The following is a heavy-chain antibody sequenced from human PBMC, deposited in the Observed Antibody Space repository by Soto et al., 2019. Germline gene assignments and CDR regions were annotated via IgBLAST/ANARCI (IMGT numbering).Heavy chain of an antibody. J-gene: IGHJ6*02. CDR3: AGGGYSYGYQYYYYGMDV. CDR1: GGTFSSYT. CDR2: ISAYNGNT. Sequence: ASVKVSCKASGGTFSSYTISWVRQAPGQGLEWMGWISAYNGNTNYAQKLQGRVTMTTDTSTSTAYMELRSLRSDDTAVYYCAGGGYSYGYQYYYYGMDVWGQGTTVTVS. D-gene: IGHD5-18*01. V-gene: IGHV1-18*01.